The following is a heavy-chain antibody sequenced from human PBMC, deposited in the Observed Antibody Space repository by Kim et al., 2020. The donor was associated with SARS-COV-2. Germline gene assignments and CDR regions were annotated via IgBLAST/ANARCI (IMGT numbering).Heavy chain of an antibody. V-gene: IGHV4-31*03. J-gene: IGHJ4*02. CDR2: IYYSGST. CDR1: GGSISSGGYY. Sequence: SETLSLTCTVSGGSISSGGYYWSCIRQHPGKGLEWIGYIYYSGSTYYNPSLKSRVTISVDTSKNQFSLKLSSVTASDTAVYYCARGGGFNYYDSSGYYYLVYWGQGTLVTVSS. CDR3: ARGGGFNYYDSSGYYYLVY. D-gene: IGHD3-22*01.